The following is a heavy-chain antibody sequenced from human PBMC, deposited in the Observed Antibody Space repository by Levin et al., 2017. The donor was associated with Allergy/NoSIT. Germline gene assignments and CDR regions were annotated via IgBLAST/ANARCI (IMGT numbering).Heavy chain of an antibody. V-gene: IGHV3-66*02. CDR2: IHSGGTR. CDR3: VSGGEATNWGMGY. Sequence: GGSLRLSCAASGFTVNNNYMAWVRQAPGKGLQWVSTIHSGGTRYYADSVKGRFTLSRDTSKTTVYLQMNSLKTEDTAVYYCVSGGEATNWGMGYWGQGTLVTVSS. J-gene: IGHJ4*02. CDR1: GFTVNNNY. D-gene: IGHD7-27*01.